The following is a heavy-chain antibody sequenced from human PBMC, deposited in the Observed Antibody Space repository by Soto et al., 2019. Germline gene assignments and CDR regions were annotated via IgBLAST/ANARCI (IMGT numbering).Heavy chain of an antibody. CDR1: GGSISSSSYY. CDR3: ARQVDISSWYGRHHDLAY. CDR2: IYYSGST. Sequence: SETMSLTCTVSGGSISSSSYYWGWIRQPPGKGLEWIGSIYYSGSTYYNPSLKSRVTISVDTSKNQFSLKLSSVTAADTAVYYCARQVDISSWYGRHHDLAYWGQVTPVTVSS. D-gene: IGHD6-13*01. J-gene: IGHJ4*02. V-gene: IGHV4-39*01.